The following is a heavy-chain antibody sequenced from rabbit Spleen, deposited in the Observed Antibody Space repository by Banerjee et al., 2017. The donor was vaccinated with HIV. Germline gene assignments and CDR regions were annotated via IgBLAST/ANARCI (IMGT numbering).Heavy chain of an antibody. J-gene: IGHJ4*01. CDR3: ARFYAGYGDFGYAAM. D-gene: IGHD7-1*01. CDR2: IAAGSGGTT. V-gene: IGHV1S40*01. CDR1: GFSFISGYY. Sequence: QSLEESGGDLVKPGTSLTLTCTASGFSFISGYYMCWVPQAPGKGLEWIACIAAGSGGTTYYANWAKGRFTISKTSSTTVTLQMTSLTAADTATYFCARFYAGYGDFGYAAMWGQGTLVTFS.